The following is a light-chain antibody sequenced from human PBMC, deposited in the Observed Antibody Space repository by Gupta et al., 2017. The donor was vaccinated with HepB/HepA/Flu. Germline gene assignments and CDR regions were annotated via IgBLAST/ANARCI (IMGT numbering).Light chain of an antibody. J-gene: IGKJ2*01. Sequence: IVLTQSPLPLPVTPGEPASISCRSSQSLLAENEANYLDWYLQKPGQSPKLLMYLVSKRASGVPDRISGSGSGTDFTLKISRVEAEDVGVYYCMQALQTPYTFGQGTKLEI. CDR2: LVS. V-gene: IGKV2-28*01. CDR3: MQALQTPYT. CDR1: QSLLAENEANY.